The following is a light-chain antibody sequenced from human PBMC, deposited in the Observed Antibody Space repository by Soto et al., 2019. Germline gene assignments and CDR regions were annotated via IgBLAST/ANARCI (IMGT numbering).Light chain of an antibody. CDR2: DVN. J-gene: IGLJ2*01. Sequence: SVLTQPASVSGSPGQSITISCTGTSSDIGAYNYVSWYQQHPGKAPKLMIYDVNIRPSGVSNRFSGSKSGNTASLTISGLQAEDEADYYCTSWTTSTTMIFGGGTQLPVL. CDR1: SSDIGAYNY. V-gene: IGLV2-14*03. CDR3: TSWTTSTTMI.